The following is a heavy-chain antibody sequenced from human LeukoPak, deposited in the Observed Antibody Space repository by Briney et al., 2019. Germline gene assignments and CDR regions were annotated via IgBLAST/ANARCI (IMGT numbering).Heavy chain of an antibody. D-gene: IGHD3-9*01. CDR3: ARDFLMNYDILTGYFRTPDWFDP. Sequence: GSLRLSCAASGFTFSSYWMSWVRQAPGKGLEWVANIKQDGSEKYYVDSVKGRFTISRDNAKNSLCLQMNSLRAEDTAVYYCARDFLMNYDILTGYFRTPDWFDPWGQGTLVTVSS. J-gene: IGHJ5*02. V-gene: IGHV3-7*01. CDR2: IKQDGSEK. CDR1: GFTFSSYW.